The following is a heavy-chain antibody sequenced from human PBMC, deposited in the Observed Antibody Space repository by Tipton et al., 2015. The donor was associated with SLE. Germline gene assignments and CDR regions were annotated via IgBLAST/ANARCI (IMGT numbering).Heavy chain of an antibody. D-gene: IGHD2-21*01. CDR2: IYYSGST. Sequence: TLSLTCTVSGGSISSGGYYWSWIRQHPGKGLEWIGYIYYSGSTYYNPSLKSRVTISVDTSKNQFSLKLSSVTAADTAVYYCARISPLLYCGGDCYYYYYRDVWGKGTTVTVSS. J-gene: IGHJ6*03. V-gene: IGHV4-31*03. CDR3: ARISPLLYCGGDCYYYYYRDV. CDR1: GGSISSGGYY.